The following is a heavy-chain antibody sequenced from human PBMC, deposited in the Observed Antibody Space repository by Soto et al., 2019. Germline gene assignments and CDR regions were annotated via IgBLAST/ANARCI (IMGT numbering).Heavy chain of an antibody. CDR1: GGSISSSSYY. D-gene: IGHD3-22*01. V-gene: IGHV4-39*01. CDR2: IYYSGST. Sequence: PSETLSLTCTVSGGSISSSSYYWGWIRQPPGKGLEWIGSIYYSGSTYYNPSLKSRVTISVDTSKNQFSLKLSSVTAAETAVYYCARLGGYYYDSSGERNWDFDLWGRGTRVTVSS. J-gene: IGHJ2*01. CDR3: ARLGGYYYDSSGERNWDFDL.